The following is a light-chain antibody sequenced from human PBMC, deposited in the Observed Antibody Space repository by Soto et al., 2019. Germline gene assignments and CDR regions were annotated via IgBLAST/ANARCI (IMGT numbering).Light chain of an antibody. CDR3: QQYNAYPWT. V-gene: IGKV3-15*01. J-gene: IGKJ1*01. Sequence: EIVMTQSPATLSVSPGGRATLSCRASQSISDTLAWYQQKPGQAPRLLIYSASRGATGFPARFSGSGSGTDFTLTISSLQSEDFAVYYCQQYNAYPWTFGQGTKVDVK. CDR2: SAS. CDR1: QSISDT.